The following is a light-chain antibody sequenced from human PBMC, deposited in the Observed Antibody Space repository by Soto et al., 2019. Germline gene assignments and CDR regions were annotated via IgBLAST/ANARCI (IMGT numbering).Light chain of an antibody. Sequence: ENVLTQSPGTLYLSPGERATLSCRASQTVSSYFTWYQQRPGQAPRLLISGASRRATGIPDRFSGSGSGTDFTLTISRLEPEDFALYYCQQYGTSPITFGQGTRLEIK. J-gene: IGKJ5*01. CDR1: QTVSSY. V-gene: IGKV3-20*01. CDR3: QQYGTSPIT. CDR2: GAS.